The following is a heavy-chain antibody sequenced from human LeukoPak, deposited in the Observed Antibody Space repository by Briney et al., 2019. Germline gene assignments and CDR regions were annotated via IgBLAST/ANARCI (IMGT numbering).Heavy chain of an antibody. V-gene: IGHV4-34*01. CDR1: GGSFSGYY. CDR2: INHSGST. J-gene: IGHJ6*02. CDR3: ARFLVDTADYYGMDV. Sequence: SETLSLTCAVYGGSFSGYYWSWIRQPPGKGLEWIGEINHSGSTNYNPSLKSRVTISVDTSKNQFSLKLSSVTAADTAVYYCARFLVDTADYYGMDVWGQGTTVTVSS. D-gene: IGHD5-18*01.